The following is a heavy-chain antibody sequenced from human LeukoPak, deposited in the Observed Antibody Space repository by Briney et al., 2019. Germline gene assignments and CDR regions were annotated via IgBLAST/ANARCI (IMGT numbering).Heavy chain of an antibody. D-gene: IGHD1-26*01. Sequence: ASVKVSCKVSGYTFTHHYLHWVRQAPGQGLEWMGRIIPIFGTANYAQKFQGRVTVTTDESTSTAYMELSSLRSEDTAVYYCARDPRGGSLNWFDPWGQGTLVTVSS. V-gene: IGHV1-69*05. J-gene: IGHJ5*01. CDR1: GYTFTHHY. CDR3: ARDPRGGSLNWFDP. CDR2: IIPIFGTA.